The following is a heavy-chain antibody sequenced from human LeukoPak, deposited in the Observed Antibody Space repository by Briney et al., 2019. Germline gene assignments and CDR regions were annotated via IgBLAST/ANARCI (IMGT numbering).Heavy chain of an antibody. CDR2: IIPIFGTA. D-gene: IGHD6-19*01. CDR1: GGTFTSYT. J-gene: IGHJ1*01. V-gene: IGHV1-69*05. Sequence: GASVKVSCKASGGTFTSYTISWVRQAPGQGLEWMGRIIPIFGTANYAQKFQGRVTITTDESPSTAYMELSSLRSEDTAVYYCARDDSSGWYDTAEYFQHWGQGTLVTVYS. CDR3: ARDDSSGWYDTAEYFQH.